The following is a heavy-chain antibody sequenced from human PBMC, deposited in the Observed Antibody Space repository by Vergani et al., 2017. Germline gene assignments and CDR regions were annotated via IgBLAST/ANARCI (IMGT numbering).Heavy chain of an antibody. V-gene: IGHV1-69*13. CDR1: GYTFTSYG. Sequence: QVQLVQSGAEVKKPGASVKVSCKASGYTFTSYGISWVRQAPGQGLEWMGGIIPIFGTANYAQKFQGRVTITADESTSTAYMELSSLRSEDTAVYYCASGYCSSTSCYWDYYYYYYMDVGGKGTTVTVSS. CDR3: ASGYCSSTSCYWDYYYYYYMDV. D-gene: IGHD2-2*03. CDR2: IIPIFGTA. J-gene: IGHJ6*03.